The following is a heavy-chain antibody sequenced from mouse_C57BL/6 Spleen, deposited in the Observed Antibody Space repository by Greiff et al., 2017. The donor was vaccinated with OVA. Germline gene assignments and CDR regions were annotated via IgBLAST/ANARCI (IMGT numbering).Heavy chain of an antibody. J-gene: IGHJ2*01. CDR1: GYNFTSYG. Sequence: QVQLQQSGAELARPGASVKLSCKASGYNFTSYGISWVKQRTGQGLEWIGEIYPRSGNTYYNEKFKGKATLTADKSSSTAYMELRSLTSEDSAVYFCARENYGTLVNYWGQGTTLTVSS. D-gene: IGHD2-1*01. CDR3: ARENYGTLVNY. CDR2: IYPRSGNT. V-gene: IGHV1-81*01.